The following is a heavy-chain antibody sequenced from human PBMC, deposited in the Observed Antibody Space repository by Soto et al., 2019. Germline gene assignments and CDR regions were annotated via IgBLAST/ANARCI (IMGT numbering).Heavy chain of an antibody. J-gene: IGHJ4*02. D-gene: IGHD4-17*01. V-gene: IGHV1-8*01. CDR3: ARRTTVVRKAFDY. Sequence: ASVKVSCKASGYTFTSYDINWVRQATGQGLEWMGWMNPNSGNTGYAQKFQGRVTMTRNTSISTAYMELSSLRSEDTAVYYCARRTTVVRKAFDYWGQGTLVTVSS. CDR1: GYTFTSYD. CDR2: MNPNSGNT.